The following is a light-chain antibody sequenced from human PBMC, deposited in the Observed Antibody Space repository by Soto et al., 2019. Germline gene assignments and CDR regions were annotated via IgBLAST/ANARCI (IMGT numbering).Light chain of an antibody. CDR3: SSYTNSAPLA. V-gene: IGLV2-14*03. CDR1: SSDVGDSNS. Sequence: QSALTQPASVSGSPGQSITISCTGTSSDVGDSNSVSWYQQHPGKAPKLMIYDVTDRPSGVSNRFSGSKSGNTASLTISGLQADDEANYYCSSYTNSAPLAFGGGTKLTVL. CDR2: DVT. J-gene: IGLJ2*01.